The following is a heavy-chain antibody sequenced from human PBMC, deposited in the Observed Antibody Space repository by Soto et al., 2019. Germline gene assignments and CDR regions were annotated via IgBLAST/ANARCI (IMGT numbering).Heavy chain of an antibody. D-gene: IGHD3-22*01. V-gene: IGHV1-58*01. J-gene: IGHJ6*02. CDR3: AGGDYYDSSGYKYYYYYGMDV. CDR1: GFTFTSSA. CDR2: IVVGSGNT. Sequence: ASVKVSCKSSGFTFTSSAVQWVRQARGQRREWIGWIVVGSGNTNYAQKFQERVTITRDMSTSAAYMELSSLRSDDTVVYYCAGGDYYDSSGYKYYYYYGMDVWGQGATVTVSS.